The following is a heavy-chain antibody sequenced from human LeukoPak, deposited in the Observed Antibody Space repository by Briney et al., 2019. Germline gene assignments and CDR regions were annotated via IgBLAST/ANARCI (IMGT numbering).Heavy chain of an antibody. CDR1: GFTFSSYA. J-gene: IGHJ4*02. CDR3: AKGGHYYDSSVYDAGPDY. D-gene: IGHD3-22*01. CDR2: ISYDGSNE. Sequence: PGGSLRLSCAASGFTFSSYAMYWVRQAPGKGLEWVAVISYDGSNEYYADSVKGRFTISRDNSKNTLYLQMNSLRAEDTAVFYCAKGGHYYDSSVYDAGPDYWGQGTLVTVSS. V-gene: IGHV3-30*18.